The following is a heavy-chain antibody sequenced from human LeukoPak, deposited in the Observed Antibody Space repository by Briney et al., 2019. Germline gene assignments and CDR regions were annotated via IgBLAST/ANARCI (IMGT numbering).Heavy chain of an antibody. CDR1: GFTFSDYY. V-gene: IGHV3-11*05. CDR2: IGSSSYT. D-gene: IGHD6-19*01. Sequence: GGSLRLSCAASGFTFSDYYRSWIRQAPGKGLDGAAYIGSSSYTNYADSVKGRFTISRDNAKNSLYLQMSSLRAEDTAVYYCARDLKTSGWYGDFDSWGQGTLVTVSS. CDR3: ARDLKTSGWYGDFDS. J-gene: IGHJ4*02.